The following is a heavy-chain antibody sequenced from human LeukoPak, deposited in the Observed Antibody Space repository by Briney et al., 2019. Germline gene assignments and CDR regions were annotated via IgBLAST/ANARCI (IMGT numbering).Heavy chain of an antibody. CDR1: GFTFSSYA. Sequence: GGSLRLSCSASGFTFSSYAMHWVRQAPGKGLEYVSAISSNGGSTYYADSVKGGFTISRGNSKNTLYLQMSSLRAEDTAVYYCVKDRGVIIAAYYFDYWGQGTLVTVSS. J-gene: IGHJ4*02. D-gene: IGHD3-10*01. CDR2: ISSNGGST. CDR3: VKDRGVIIAAYYFDY. V-gene: IGHV3-64D*06.